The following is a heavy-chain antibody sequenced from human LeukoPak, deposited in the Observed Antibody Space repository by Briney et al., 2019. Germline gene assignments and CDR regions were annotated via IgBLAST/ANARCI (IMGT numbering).Heavy chain of an antibody. D-gene: IGHD3-3*01. V-gene: IGHV1-69*04. CDR2: IIPILGIA. J-gene: IGHJ4*02. Sequence: SVKVSCKASGGTFSSYAISWVRQAPGQGPEWMGRIIPILGIANYAQKFQGRVTITADKSTSTAYMELSSLRSEDTAVYYCARGDDLSSGDYWGQGTLVTVSS. CDR3: ARGDDLSSGDY. CDR1: GGTFSSYA.